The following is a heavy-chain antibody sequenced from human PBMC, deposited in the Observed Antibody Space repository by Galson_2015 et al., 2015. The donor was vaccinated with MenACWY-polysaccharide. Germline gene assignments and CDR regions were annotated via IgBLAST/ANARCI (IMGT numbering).Heavy chain of an antibody. V-gene: IGHV1-69*13. CDR3: ARVRASSPPYYYYGMNL. J-gene: IGHJ6*02. Sequence: SVKVSCKASGGTFSSYTISWVRQAPGQGLEWMGGIIPLFGTKTYAQKFQGRVTITADQSTSTVYMELSSLRSEDTAVYFCARVRASSPPYYYYGMNLWGQGATVTVSS. CDR2: IIPLFGTK. CDR1: GGTFSSYT.